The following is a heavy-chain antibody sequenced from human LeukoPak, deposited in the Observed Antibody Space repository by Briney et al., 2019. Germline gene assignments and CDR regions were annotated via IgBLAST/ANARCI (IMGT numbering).Heavy chain of an antibody. CDR2: IYYSGST. Sequence: PSETPSLTCTVSGGSIRSYYWNWIRQPPGKGLEWIGYIYYSGSTNYNPSLKSRVTISVDTSKNQFSLKLNSVTAADTAVYYCARWVYESSGYRWFDPWGQGTLVTVSS. D-gene: IGHD3-22*01. J-gene: IGHJ5*02. CDR1: GGSIRSYY. V-gene: IGHV4-59*01. CDR3: ARWVYESSGYRWFDP.